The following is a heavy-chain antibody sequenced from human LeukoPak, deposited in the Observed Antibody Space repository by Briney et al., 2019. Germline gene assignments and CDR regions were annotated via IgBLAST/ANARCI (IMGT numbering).Heavy chain of an antibody. CDR1: GGSISSYY. D-gene: IGHD6-13*01. CDR3: ARGHSGDSSSWYGAFDI. CDR2: IYYSGST. J-gene: IGHJ3*02. V-gene: IGHV4-59*01. Sequence: PSETLSLTCTVSGGSISSYYWSWIRQPAGKGLEWIGYIYYSGSTNYNPSLKSRVTISLDTSKNQFSLILSSVTAADTAVYYCARGHSGDSSSWYGAFDIWGQGTMVTVSS.